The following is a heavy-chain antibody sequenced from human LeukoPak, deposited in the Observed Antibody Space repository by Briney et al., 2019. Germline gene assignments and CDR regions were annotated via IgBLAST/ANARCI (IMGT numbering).Heavy chain of an antibody. D-gene: IGHD6-19*01. V-gene: IGHV3-13*01. CDR2: IGTAGDT. J-gene: IGHJ4*02. CDR1: GFTFGSYD. CDR3: ARARWIAVAGEYYFDY. Sequence: GGSLRLSCAASGFTFGSYDMHWVRQATGKGLEWVSAIGTAGDTYYPGSVKGRFTISRENAKNSLYLQMNSLRAGDTAVYYCARARWIAVAGEYYFDYWGQGTLATVSS.